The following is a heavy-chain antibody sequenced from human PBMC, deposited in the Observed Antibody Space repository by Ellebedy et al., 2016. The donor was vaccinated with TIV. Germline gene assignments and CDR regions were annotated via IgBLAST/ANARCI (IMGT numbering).Heavy chain of an antibody. CDR2: INGYGSST. CDR3: AVGGTLAYLNWQIDS. Sequence: GESLKISCAASGFTFSNYWMHWVRQAPGKGLVWVSRINGYGSSTDYADSVKGRFTISRDNAENTLYLQMNSLRAEDTAFYYCAVGGTLAYLNWQIDSWGQGTLVTVSS. J-gene: IGHJ4*02. D-gene: IGHD3-3*02. CDR1: GFTFSNYW. V-gene: IGHV3-74*01.